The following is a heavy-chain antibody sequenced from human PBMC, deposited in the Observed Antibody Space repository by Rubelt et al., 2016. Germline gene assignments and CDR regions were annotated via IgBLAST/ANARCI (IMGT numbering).Heavy chain of an antibody. V-gene: IGHV3-23*04. CDR1: GFTFSSYA. J-gene: IGHJ4*02. CDR3: AKVGGGRVGAFDY. CDR2: ISGSGGST. D-gene: IGHD1-26*01. Sequence: EVQLVESGGGLVQPGGSLRLSCAASGFTFSSYAMSWVRQAPGKGLEWVSAISGSGGSTYYADSVKGRFTSSRDNSKNTLYLQMNSLRAEDTAVYYWAKVGGGRVGAFDYWGQGTLVTVSS.